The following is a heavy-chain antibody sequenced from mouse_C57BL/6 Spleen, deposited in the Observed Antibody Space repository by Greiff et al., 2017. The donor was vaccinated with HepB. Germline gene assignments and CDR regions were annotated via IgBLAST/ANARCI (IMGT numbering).Heavy chain of an antibody. CDR2: IDPSDSYT. J-gene: IGHJ3*01. D-gene: IGHD2-1*01. V-gene: IGHV1-69*01. CDR3: ARAGNYGFAY. Sequence: QVQLQQPGAELVMPGASVKLSCKASGYTFTSYWMHWVKQRPGQGLEWIGEIDPSDSYTNYNQKFKGKSTLTVDKSSSTAYMQLSSLTSEDSAVYYCARAGNYGFAYWGQGTLVTVSA. CDR1: GYTFTSYW.